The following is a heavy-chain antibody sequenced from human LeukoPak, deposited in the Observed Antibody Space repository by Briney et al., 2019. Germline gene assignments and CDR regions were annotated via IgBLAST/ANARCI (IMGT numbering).Heavy chain of an antibody. V-gene: IGHV4-59*06. CDR1: GGSISSYY. CDR3: ARDGGYGSGTYRFDY. Sequence: SETLSLTCTVSGGSISSYYWSWIRQHPGKGLEWIGYIYHSGSTSYNPSLKSRVTISVDTSKNQFSLKLSSVTAADTAVYYCARDGGYGSGTYRFDYWGQGTLVTVSS. CDR2: IYHSGST. D-gene: IGHD3-10*01. J-gene: IGHJ4*02.